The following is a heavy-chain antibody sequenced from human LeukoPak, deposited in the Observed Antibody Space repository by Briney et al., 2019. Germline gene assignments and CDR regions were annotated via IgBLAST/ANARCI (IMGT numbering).Heavy chain of an antibody. D-gene: IGHD3-22*01. CDR3: ARDRALYDSRRGYYYTEDDY. Sequence: TGGSLRLSCAASGFTLSNYGMHWVRRAPGKGLEWVANMNPDGSEKYFLDSVKGRFTISRDNAKSSLYLQMNSLRGDDTAVYYCARDRALYDSRRGYYYTEDDYWGQGTLVTVSS. V-gene: IGHV3-7*01. CDR2: MNPDGSEK. J-gene: IGHJ4*02. CDR1: GFTLSNYG.